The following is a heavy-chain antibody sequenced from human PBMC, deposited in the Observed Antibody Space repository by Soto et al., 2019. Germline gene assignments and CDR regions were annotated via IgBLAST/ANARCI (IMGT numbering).Heavy chain of an antibody. CDR3: AKGRSYYYYYGVDV. CDR1: GFTLRSYA. J-gene: IGHJ6*02. CDR2: ISYDGSNK. Sequence: GGSLRLSCAASGFTLRSYAMHWVRQAPGKGLEWVAAISYDGSNKYNADSVKGRFTISRDNSKSTLYLQMNSLRAEDTALYYCAKGRSYYYYYGVDVWGQGTTVTVSS. V-gene: IGHV3-30-3*01.